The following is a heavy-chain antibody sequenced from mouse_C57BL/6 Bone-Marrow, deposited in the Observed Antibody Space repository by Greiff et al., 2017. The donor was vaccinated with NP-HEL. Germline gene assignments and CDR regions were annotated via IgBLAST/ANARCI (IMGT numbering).Heavy chain of an antibody. Sequence: QVQLQQPGAELVKPGEEGKGEGKGSFYTFTIYFLHCVKHSPLPFLSFILILPPNSGRRNYNEKFKSKATLTVDKSSSTAYMQLSSLTSEDSAVSSSASCSSFPPFVAPYSALDSWGPVPSVTVSS. J-gene: IGHJ4*01. V-gene: IGHV1-64*01. CDR2: LPPNSGRR. CDR1: FYTFTIYF. CDR3: ASCSSFPPFVAPYSALDS.